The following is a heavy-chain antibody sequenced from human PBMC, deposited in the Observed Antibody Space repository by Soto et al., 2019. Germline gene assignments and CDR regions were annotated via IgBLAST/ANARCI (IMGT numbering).Heavy chain of an antibody. V-gene: IGHV4-39*01. CDR3: ARKAYSSSGYYYYYMDV. CDR2: IYYSGST. CDR1: GGSISSSSYY. D-gene: IGHD6-6*01. Sequence: SETLSLTCTVSGGSISSSSYYWGWIRQPPGKGLEWIGSIYYSGSTYYNPSLKSRVTISVDTSKNQFSLKLSSVTAADTAVYYCARKAYSSSGYYYYYMDVWGKGTTVTVSS. J-gene: IGHJ6*03.